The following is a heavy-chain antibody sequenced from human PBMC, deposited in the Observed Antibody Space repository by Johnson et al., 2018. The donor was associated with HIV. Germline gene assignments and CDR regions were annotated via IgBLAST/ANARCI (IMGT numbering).Heavy chain of an antibody. V-gene: IGHV3-9*01. CDR1: GFTFDDYA. Sequence: VQLVESGGGLVQPGRSLRLSCAASGFTFDDYAMHWVRQAPGKGLEWVSGISWNSGSIGYADSVKGRFTISRDNSKNTLYLQMNSLRAEDTAVYYCARAGVTMVRGGGHAFDIWGQGTMVTVSS. CDR3: ARAGVTMVRGGGHAFDI. CDR2: ISWNSGSI. D-gene: IGHD3-10*01. J-gene: IGHJ3*02.